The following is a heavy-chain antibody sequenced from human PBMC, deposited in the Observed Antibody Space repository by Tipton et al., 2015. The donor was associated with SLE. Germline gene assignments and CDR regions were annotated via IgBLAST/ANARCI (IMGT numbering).Heavy chain of an antibody. CDR1: GLSIHNFSSY. D-gene: IGHD2-21*01. CDR3: ARVPLCGGDCYGQVDC. J-gene: IGHJ4*02. V-gene: IGHV4-39*07. Sequence: GLVKPSETLSLTCTVSGLSIHNFSSYWGWIRQPPGKGLEWIASILYDGSTHYNPSLKSRITTSGDTSKNQWSLQLTSVTAADTAVYYCARVPLCGGDCYGQVDCWGQGTLVTVSS. CDR2: ILYDGST.